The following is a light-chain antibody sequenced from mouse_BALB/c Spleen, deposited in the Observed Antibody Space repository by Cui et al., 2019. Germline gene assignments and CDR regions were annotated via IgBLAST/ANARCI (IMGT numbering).Light chain of an antibody. CDR1: QSLLNSRTGRNY. V-gene: IGKV8-21*01. CDR3: KQSYNLLT. J-gene: IGKJ1*01. CDR2: WAS. Sequence: DIVMSQSPSCLDVSAGEKVTMSCKSSQSLLNSRTGRNYLAWYQQKPGQSTKLLIYWASTRESGVPDRFTGSGSGTDFTLTISSVQAEDLAVYYCKQSYNLLTFGGGTKLEIK.